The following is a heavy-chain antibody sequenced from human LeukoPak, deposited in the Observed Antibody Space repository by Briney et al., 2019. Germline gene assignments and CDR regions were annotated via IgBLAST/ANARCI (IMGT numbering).Heavy chain of an antibody. CDR1: GYTFTSYG. CDR2: ISGYNGNT. D-gene: IGHD4/OR15-4a*01. Sequence: GASVKVSCKASGYTFTSYGISWVRQAPGQGLEWVGWISGYNGNTDYAQKLQGRVTMTTDTSTSTVYMELRSLRSDDTAVYYCAREAFTTRCYDSWGQGTLVTVSS. CDR3: AREAFTTRCYDS. J-gene: IGHJ4*02. V-gene: IGHV1-18*01.